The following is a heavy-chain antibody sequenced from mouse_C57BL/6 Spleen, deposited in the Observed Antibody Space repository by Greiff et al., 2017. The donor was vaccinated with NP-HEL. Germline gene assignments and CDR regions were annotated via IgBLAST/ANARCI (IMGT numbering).Heavy chain of an antibody. CDR1: GYTFTGYW. Sequence: VQLQQSGAELMKPGASVKLSCKATGYTFTGYWIEWVKQRPGHGLEWIGEILPGSGSTNYNEKFKGKATFTADTSSNPAYMQLSSLATEDSAIYCWASRWVGDGGARDYWGQGTSVTVSS. CDR3: ASRWVGDGGARDY. V-gene: IGHV1-9*01. D-gene: IGHD1-1*02. CDR2: ILPGSGST. J-gene: IGHJ4*01.